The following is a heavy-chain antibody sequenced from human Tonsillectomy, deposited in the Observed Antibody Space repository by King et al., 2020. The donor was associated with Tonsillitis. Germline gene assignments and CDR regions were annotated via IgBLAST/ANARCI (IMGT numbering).Heavy chain of an antibody. V-gene: IGHV3-30*19. Sequence: VQLVESGGGVVQPGRSLRLSCVASGFTFSEYGVHWVRQAPGKGLEWVAVISYDGNRKNYLDSVKGRFTISRDNSKSTLYLQMNSLRVEDTAVYYCARERLYSSALAIDSWGQGTLVIVSS. J-gene: IGHJ5*01. CDR2: ISYDGNRK. CDR1: GFTFSEYG. D-gene: IGHD6-19*01. CDR3: ARERLYSSALAIDS.